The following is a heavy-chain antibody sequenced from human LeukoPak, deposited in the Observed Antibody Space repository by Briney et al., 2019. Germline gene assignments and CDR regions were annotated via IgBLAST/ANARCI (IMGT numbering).Heavy chain of an antibody. CDR1: GVSISSSNW. J-gene: IGHJ5*01. V-gene: IGHV4-4*02. CDR3: VRHDGRGGATMGAFDS. CDR2: IYHSGST. D-gene: IGHD4/OR15-4a*01. Sequence: SGTLSLTCAVSGVSISSSNWWSWVRQPPGKGLEWIGEIYHSGSTNYNPSLKSRVTISVVTSKDQFTLQLNSVTAADTAVYYCVRHDGRGGATMGAFDSWGQGSLVTVSS.